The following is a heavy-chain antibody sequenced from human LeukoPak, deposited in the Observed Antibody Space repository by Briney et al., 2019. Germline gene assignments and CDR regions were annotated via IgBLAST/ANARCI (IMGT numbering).Heavy chain of an antibody. CDR1: GFTFSSYA. V-gene: IGHV3-30*04. Sequence: QSGGSLRLSCAASGFTFSSYAMHWVRQAPGKGLEWVAVISYDGSNKYYADSVKGRFTISRDNSKNTLYLQMNSLRAEDTAVYYCANQQQLLISYFDYWGQGTLVTVSS. D-gene: IGHD6-13*01. J-gene: IGHJ4*02. CDR3: ANQQQLLISYFDY. CDR2: ISYDGSNK.